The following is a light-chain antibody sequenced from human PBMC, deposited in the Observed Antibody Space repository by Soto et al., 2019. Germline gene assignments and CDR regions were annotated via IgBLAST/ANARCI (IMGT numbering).Light chain of an antibody. CDR3: QQRSNWRFT. CDR1: LSVSSY. CDR2: AAS. V-gene: IGKV3-11*01. Sequence: EIVLTQSPATLSLSPGERATLSCGASLSVSSYLALYKQKPGRATRLLIYAASNRATGIPARFSGSWSGTDFTLTISSLGPEDVAVYYCQQRSNWRFTFGPGTKVDIQ. J-gene: IGKJ3*01.